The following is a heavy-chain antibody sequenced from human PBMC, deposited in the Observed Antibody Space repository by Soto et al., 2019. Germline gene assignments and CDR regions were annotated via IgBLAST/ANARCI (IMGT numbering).Heavy chain of an antibody. V-gene: IGHV4-31*03. D-gene: IGHD2-2*02. CDR1: GGSISSAAYY. Sequence: LSLTCTVSGGSISSAAYYWSWIRQHPGKGLEWIGYISHSGSTYYNPSLKSRVIISVDTSKDQFSLSLTSVTAADTAVYYCAREYTYGSNLFDCWGQGALVTVSS. J-gene: IGHJ4*02. CDR2: ISHSGST. CDR3: AREYTYGSNLFDC.